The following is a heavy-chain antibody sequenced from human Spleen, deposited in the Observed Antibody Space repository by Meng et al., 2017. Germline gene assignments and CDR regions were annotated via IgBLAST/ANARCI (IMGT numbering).Heavy chain of an antibody. CDR2: IKNDGTST. V-gene: IGHV3-74*01. Sequence: LVWSGGGLVQPGGSLRLSCAASGFSLSTYWMHWVRQVPGKGLVWVSRIKNDGTSTIYADSVKGRFTISRDNAKSTLYLQMNSLRAEDTGVYYCARGYSYGLYYFDYWGQGALVTVSS. J-gene: IGHJ4*02. CDR3: ARGYSYGLYYFDY. CDR1: GFSLSTYW. D-gene: IGHD5-18*01.